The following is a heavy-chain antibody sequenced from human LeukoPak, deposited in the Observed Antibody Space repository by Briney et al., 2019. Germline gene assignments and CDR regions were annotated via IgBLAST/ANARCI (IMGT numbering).Heavy chain of an antibody. V-gene: IGHV3-74*03. Sequence: GGSLRPSCAASGFTFSNHWMHWVRQVPGKGLVWVSRIDERGRNAMYADSVKGRFSISRDNAKNTVNLQMNSLRAEDTGVYYCIRDEALWRLDYWGQGTLVTVSS. CDR3: IRDEALWRLDY. CDR1: GFTFSNHW. D-gene: IGHD2-21*01. CDR2: IDERGRNA. J-gene: IGHJ4*02.